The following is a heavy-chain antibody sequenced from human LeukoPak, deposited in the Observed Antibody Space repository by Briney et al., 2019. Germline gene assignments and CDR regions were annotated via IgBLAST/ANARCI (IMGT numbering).Heavy chain of an antibody. CDR2: IFHGGST. CDR3: ASSMIVQDAFDI. D-gene: IGHD3-22*01. Sequence: SQTLSLTCDVSGDSVSSVYYAWTWIRQPPGKGLEWIGYIFHGGSTSYNPSLKSRVTISVDRSTNQFSLELTSVTAADTAVYYCASSMIVQDAFDIWGQGTMVTVSS. J-gene: IGHJ3*02. CDR1: GDSVSSVYYA. V-gene: IGHV4-30-2*01.